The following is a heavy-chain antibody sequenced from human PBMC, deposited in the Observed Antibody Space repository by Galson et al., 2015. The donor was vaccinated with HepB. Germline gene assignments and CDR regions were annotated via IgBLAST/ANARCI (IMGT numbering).Heavy chain of an antibody. CDR2: IKQDGSEK. CDR1: GFTFSSYW. J-gene: IGHJ5*02. D-gene: IGHD4-11*01. Sequence: SLRLSCAASGFTFSSYWMSWVRQAPGKGLEWVANIKQDGSEKYYVDSVKGRFTISRDSAKNSVYLQMNSLRAEDTAVYYCARDWWGPDYSHTNNWFDPWGQGTLVTVSS. V-gene: IGHV3-7*01. CDR3: ARDWWGPDYSHTNNWFDP.